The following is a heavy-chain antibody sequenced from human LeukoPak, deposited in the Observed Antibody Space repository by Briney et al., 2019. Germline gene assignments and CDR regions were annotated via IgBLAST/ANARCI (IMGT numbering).Heavy chain of an antibody. Sequence: TGGSLRLSCAASGFTFDDYAMHWVRQAPGKGLEWVSLISGDGGSTYYADSVKDRFTISRDNSKNSLCLQMNSLRTEDTALYYCATRGHSSSWYYFDYWGQGTLVTVSS. CDR1: GFTFDDYA. CDR2: ISGDGGST. J-gene: IGHJ4*02. V-gene: IGHV3-43*02. D-gene: IGHD6-13*01. CDR3: ATRGHSSSWYYFDY.